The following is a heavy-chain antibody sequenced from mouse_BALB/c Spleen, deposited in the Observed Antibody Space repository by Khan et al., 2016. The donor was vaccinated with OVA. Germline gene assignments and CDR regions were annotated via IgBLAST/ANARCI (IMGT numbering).Heavy chain of an antibody. D-gene: IGHD1-3*01. J-gene: IGHJ3*01. CDR2: IWAGGST. CDR3: ARAFYNGAWFAY. CDR1: GFSLSNYG. Sequence: QVQLKQSGPGLVAPSQTLSITCTVSGFSLSNYGIHWVRQSPGKGLEWLGEIWAGGSTNHNSALMSRLSISKDNSKSQVFLKMNSLQTDDTAMYYCARAFYNGAWFAYWGQGTLVTVSA. V-gene: IGHV2-9*02.